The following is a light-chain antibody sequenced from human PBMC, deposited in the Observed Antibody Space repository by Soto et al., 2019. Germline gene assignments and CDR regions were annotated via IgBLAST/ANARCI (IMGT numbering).Light chain of an antibody. CDR2: DVS. Sequence: QSVLTQPASVSGSPGQSITIPCTGSSIDIGLYTFVSWYQQHPGKAPKLLIYDVSYRPSGISDRFSGSKSGNTASLTISGLQPEDEADYYCSSYGATSTLFGGGTQLTVL. V-gene: IGLV2-14*03. J-gene: IGLJ2*01. CDR3: SSYGATSTL. CDR1: SIDIGLYTF.